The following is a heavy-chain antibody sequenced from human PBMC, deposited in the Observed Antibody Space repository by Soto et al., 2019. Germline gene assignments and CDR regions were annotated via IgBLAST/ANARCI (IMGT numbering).Heavy chain of an antibody. V-gene: IGHV3-15*01. CDR1: GFTFSNAW. D-gene: IGHD3-10*01. CDR2: IKSKTDGGTT. Sequence: GGSLRLSCAASGFTFSNAWMSWVRQAPGKGLEWVGRIKSKTDGGTTDYAAPVKGRFTISRDDSKNTLYLQMNSLKTEDTAVYYCTTDPFGELSRVDYWGQGTLVTVSS. J-gene: IGHJ4*02. CDR3: TTDPFGELSRVDY.